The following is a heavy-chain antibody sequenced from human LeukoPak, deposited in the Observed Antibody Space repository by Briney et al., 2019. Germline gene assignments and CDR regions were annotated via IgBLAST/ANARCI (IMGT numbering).Heavy chain of an antibody. CDR3: ARSYCSSTTCSPFDY. J-gene: IGHJ4*02. Sequence: ASVKVSCKASGYTFTSYAMNWVRQAPGQGLEWMGWINTNTGNPTYAQGFTGRFVFSLDTSVSTAYLQISSLKAEDTAVYYCARSYCSSTTCSPFDYWGQGTLVTVSS. CDR1: GYTFTSYA. D-gene: IGHD2-2*01. CDR2: INTNTGNP. V-gene: IGHV7-4-1*02.